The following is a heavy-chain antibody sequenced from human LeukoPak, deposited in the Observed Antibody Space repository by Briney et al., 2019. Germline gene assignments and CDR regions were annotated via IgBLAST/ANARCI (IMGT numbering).Heavy chain of an antibody. Sequence: SETLSLTCAVYGGSFSGYYWSWIRQPPGKGLEWIGEINHSGSTNYNPSLKSRVTISVDTSKNQFSLKLSSVTAADTAVYYCARGLRYYYYYMDVWGKGTTVTISS. CDR3: ARGLRYYYYYMDV. CDR1: GGSFSGYY. J-gene: IGHJ6*03. CDR2: INHSGST. V-gene: IGHV4-34*01.